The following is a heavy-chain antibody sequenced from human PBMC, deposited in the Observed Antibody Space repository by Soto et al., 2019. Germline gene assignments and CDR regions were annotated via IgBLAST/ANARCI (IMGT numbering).Heavy chain of an antibody. CDR2: IYYSGST. J-gene: IGHJ5*02. D-gene: IGHD2-2*01. V-gene: IGHV4-30-4*01. CDR3: ARGQVVPAAIAMNWFDP. CDR1: GGSISSGDYY. Sequence: PSETLSLTCTVSGGSISSGDYYWGWIRQPPGKGLEWIGYIYYSGSTYYNPSLKSRVTISVDTSKNQFSLKLSSVTAADTAVYYCARGQVVPAAIAMNWFDPWGQGTLVTVSS.